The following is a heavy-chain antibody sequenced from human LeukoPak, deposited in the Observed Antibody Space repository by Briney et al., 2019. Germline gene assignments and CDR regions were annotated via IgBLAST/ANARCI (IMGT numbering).Heavy chain of an antibody. J-gene: IGHJ4*02. D-gene: IGHD1-7*01. CDR2: TYYRSKWYN. Sequence: SQTLSLTCAISGDSFSSNSAAWNWIRQSPSRGHEWLGRTYYRSKWYNDYVVSVKSRIIINPDTSKNQFSLQLNSVTPEDTSVYYCARDSGNYSPYFDYWGQGILVTVSS. CDR3: ARDSGNYSPYFDY. CDR1: GDSFSSNSAA. V-gene: IGHV6-1*01.